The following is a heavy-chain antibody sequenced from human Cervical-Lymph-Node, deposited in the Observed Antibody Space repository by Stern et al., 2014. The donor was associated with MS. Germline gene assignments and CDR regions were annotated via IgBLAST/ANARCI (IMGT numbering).Heavy chain of an antibody. V-gene: IGHV1-46*01. CDR3: ARDHPPAAGTSTFVDY. CDR1: GYTFTSYY. Sequence: VQLVEYGAEVKKPGASVKVSCKASGYTFTSYYMHWVRQAPGQGLEWMGIINPSGGSTRYAQKFQGRVTMTRDTSTSTVYMELSSLRSEDTAVYYCARDHPPAAGTSTFVDYWGQGTLVTVSS. D-gene: IGHD6-13*01. CDR2: INPSGGST. J-gene: IGHJ4*02.